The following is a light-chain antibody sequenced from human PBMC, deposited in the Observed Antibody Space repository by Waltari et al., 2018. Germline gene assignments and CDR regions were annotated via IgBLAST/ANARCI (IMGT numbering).Light chain of an antibody. CDR1: QGINSY. Sequence: IQLTQSPSSLSASVGARVTITCRASQGINSYLGWYQQKPGKAPKLLIYAASSLQSGVPSRFSGSGSGTDFTLTISSLQPEDFATYYCQQLNSYPRTFGQGTKLEI. CDR2: AAS. CDR3: QQLNSYPRT. J-gene: IGKJ2*01. V-gene: IGKV1-9*01.